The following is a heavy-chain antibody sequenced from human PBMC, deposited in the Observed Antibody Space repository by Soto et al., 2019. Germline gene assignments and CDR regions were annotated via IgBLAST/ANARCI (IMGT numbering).Heavy chain of an antibody. D-gene: IGHD2-2*01. CDR2: ISAYNGNT. V-gene: IGHV1-18*04. CDR1: GYTFTSYY. J-gene: IGHJ1*01. Sequence: GASAKLSCKAPGYTFTSYYMQSVRHATGQGLEWMGWISAYNGNTNYAQKLQGRITMTTDTSTSTAYMELRSLRSDDTAVYYCARDLSYRRPLEGRSLALGHWGQGTLVTVSS. CDR3: ARDLSYRRPLEGRSLALGH.